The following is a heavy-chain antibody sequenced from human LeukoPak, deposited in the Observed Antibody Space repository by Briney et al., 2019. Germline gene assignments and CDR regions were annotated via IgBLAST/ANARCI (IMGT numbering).Heavy chain of an antibody. D-gene: IGHD3-10*01. J-gene: IGHJ4*02. CDR1: GFTFSSYA. V-gene: IGHV3-23*01. Sequence: GGSLRLSCAASGFTFSSYAMSWVRQAPGKGLEWLSAISGSGGSIYYADSVKGRFTISRDNSKNTLYLQMNSLRAEDTAVYYCAKAPWEYGSGSYYNLHFDYWGQGTLVTVSS. CDR2: ISGSGGSI. CDR3: AKAPWEYGSGSYYNLHFDY.